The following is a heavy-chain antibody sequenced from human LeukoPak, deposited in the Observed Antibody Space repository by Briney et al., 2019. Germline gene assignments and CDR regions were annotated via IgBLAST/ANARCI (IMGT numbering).Heavy chain of an antibody. CDR3: ARTGRRGYFDF. V-gene: IGHV4-59*01. J-gene: IGHJ2*01. D-gene: IGHD1-14*01. CDR1: GASISDYY. CDR2: LLYSGSA. Sequence: PSETLSLTCNVSGASISDYYWSWVRQSPEKGLEWIASLLYSGSAHYNPSLRSRVAISGDTSNNQFSLKLTSVTTADTAVYFCARTGRRGYFDFWGRGTPVTVSS.